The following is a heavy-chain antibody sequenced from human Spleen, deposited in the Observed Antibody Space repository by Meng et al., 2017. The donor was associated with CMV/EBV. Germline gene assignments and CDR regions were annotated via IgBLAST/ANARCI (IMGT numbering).Heavy chain of an antibody. D-gene: IGHD3-3*01. CDR1: GFSLSTSGMC. CDR3: ARMRVNHGIFGVNYYYGMDV. Sequence: SGPTLVKPTQTLTLTCTFSGFSLSTSGMCVSWVRQPPGKALEWLALIDWDNDKYFTTSLRTRLTISKDTSKNRVVLTLTNMGPVDTATYYCARMRVNHGIFGVNYYYGMDVWGQGTTVTVSS. V-gene: IGHV2-70*20. CDR2: IDWDNDK. J-gene: IGHJ6*02.